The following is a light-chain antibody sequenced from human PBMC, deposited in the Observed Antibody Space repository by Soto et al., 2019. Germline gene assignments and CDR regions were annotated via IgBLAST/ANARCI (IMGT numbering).Light chain of an antibody. CDR1: SNDVGAYNH. CDR3: CSHTINRALNWV. Sequence: QSALTQPASVYGSPGQSITISCTGTSNDVGAYNHVSWYQHHPGKAPQLMIYAVSNRPSGVSNRFSGSKSGNTASLTIAGLQTEDESDYYCCSHTINRALNWVFGGGTKLTVL. J-gene: IGLJ3*02. V-gene: IGLV2-14*01. CDR2: AVS.